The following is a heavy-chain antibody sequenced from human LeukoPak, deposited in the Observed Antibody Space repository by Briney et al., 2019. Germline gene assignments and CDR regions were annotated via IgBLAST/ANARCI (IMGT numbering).Heavy chain of an antibody. CDR2: IYCSGST. J-gene: IGHJ4*02. CDR3: ARGGGYSAYDPYFDY. CDR1: GGAISTYY. D-gene: IGHD5-12*01. Sequence: SETLSLTCTVSGGAISTYYWSWIRQPPGKGLEWIGYIYCSGSTNYNPSLKSRVTISVDTSKNQFSLKLSSVTAADTAVYYCARGGGYSAYDPYFDYWGQGTLVTVSS. V-gene: IGHV4-59*01.